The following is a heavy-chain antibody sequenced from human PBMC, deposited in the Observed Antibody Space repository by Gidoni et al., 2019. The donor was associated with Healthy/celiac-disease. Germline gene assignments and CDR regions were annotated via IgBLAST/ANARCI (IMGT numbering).Heavy chain of an antibody. J-gene: IGHJ4*02. Sequence: QVQLVESGGGVVQPGRSLRLACAASGFTFSSYGMHWVRQAPGKGLEWVAVIWYDGSTKYYADSVKGRFTISRDNSKNPLYLQMNSLRAEDTAVYYCARAFHPDYDAALDYWGQGTLVTVSS. D-gene: IGHD4-17*01. CDR1: GFTFSSYG. V-gene: IGHV3-33*01. CDR3: ARAFHPDYDAALDY. CDR2: IWYDGSTK.